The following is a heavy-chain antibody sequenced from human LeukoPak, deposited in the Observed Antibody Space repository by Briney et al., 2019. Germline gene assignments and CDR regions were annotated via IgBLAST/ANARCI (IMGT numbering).Heavy chain of an antibody. Sequence: GRSLRLSCAASGFTFSSYGMHWVRQAPGKGLEWVAVISYDGSNKYYADSVKGRFTISRDNSKNTLYLQMNSLGAEDTAVYYCAKDRNVWGNGAFDIWGQGTMVTVSS. CDR3: AKDRNVWGNGAFDI. CDR1: GFTFSSYG. CDR2: ISYDGSNK. J-gene: IGHJ3*02. D-gene: IGHD3-16*01. V-gene: IGHV3-30*18.